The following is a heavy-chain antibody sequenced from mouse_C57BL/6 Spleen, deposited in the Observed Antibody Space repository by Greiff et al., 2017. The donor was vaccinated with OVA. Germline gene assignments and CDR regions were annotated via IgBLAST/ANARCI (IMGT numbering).Heavy chain of an antibody. D-gene: IGHD3-2*02. J-gene: IGHJ4*01. CDR1: GYTFTSYW. CDR2: IYPGSGST. V-gene: IGHV1-55*01. CDR3: ARKTAQATSYAMDY. Sequence: QVQLQQPGAELVKPGASVKMSCKASGYTFTSYWITWVKQRPGQGLEWIGDIYPGSGSTNYNEKFKSKATLTVDTSSITAYMQLSSLTSEDSAVYYCARKTAQATSYAMDYWGQGTSVTVSS.